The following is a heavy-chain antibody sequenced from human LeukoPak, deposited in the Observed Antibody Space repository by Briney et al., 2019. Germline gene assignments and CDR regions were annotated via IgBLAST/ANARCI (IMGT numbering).Heavy chain of an antibody. V-gene: IGHV4-34*01. CDR1: GGSSSGYY. CDR3: ARGLRRYYFDY. D-gene: IGHD3-10*01. CDR2: INHSGST. J-gene: IGHJ4*02. Sequence: SETLSLTCAVYGGSSSGYYWSWIRQPPGKGLEWIGEINHSGSTNYNPSLKSRVTISVDTSKNQFSLKLSSVTAADTAVYYCARGLRRYYFDYWGQGTLVTVSS.